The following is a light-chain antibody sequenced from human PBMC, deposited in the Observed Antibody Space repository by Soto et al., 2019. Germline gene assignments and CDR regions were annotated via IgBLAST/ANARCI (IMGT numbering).Light chain of an antibody. V-gene: IGLV2-11*01. J-gene: IGLJ2*01. CDR2: DVS. CDR3: CSYAGSYTFAV. CDR1: SSDVGGYNY. Sequence: QSALTQPRSVSGSPGQSVTISCTRTSSDVGGYNYVSWYQQHPGKAPKLMIYDVSKRPSGVPDRFSGSKSGNTASLTISGLQAEDEADYYCCSYAGSYTFAVFGGGTKVTVL.